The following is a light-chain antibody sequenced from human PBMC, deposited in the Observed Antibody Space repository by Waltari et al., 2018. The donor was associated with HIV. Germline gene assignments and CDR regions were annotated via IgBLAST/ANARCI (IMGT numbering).Light chain of an antibody. CDR2: DNT. V-gene: IGLV1-40*01. CDR3: QSYDSSLRGV. Sequence: QSVLTQPPSVSGAPGQRVTISCSGSGSNIGAGYDVHWYQQLPGSAPKLLIYDNTKRPSGVPDRFSGSKSGTSASLASTGLQAEDEADYYCQSYDSSLRGVFGGGTKLTVL. J-gene: IGLJ3*02. CDR1: GSNIGAGYD.